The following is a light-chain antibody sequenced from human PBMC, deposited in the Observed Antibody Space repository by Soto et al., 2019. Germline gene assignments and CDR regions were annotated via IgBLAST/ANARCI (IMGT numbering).Light chain of an antibody. Sequence: EHVFAPSPGPPSLSPGERATPSFRASQSLTNSFIAWYQQKPGQAPRLLIYDTSSRATGIPDRFSGSGSGTDFTLTISRLEPEDFAVFFCQQYGTSEIIFGQGTRLEIK. CDR1: QSLTNSF. CDR3: QQYGTSEII. J-gene: IGKJ5*01. V-gene: IGKV3-20*01. CDR2: DTS.